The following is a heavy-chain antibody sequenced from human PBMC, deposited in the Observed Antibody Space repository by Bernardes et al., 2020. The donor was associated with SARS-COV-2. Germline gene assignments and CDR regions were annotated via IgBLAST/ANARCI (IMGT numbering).Heavy chain of an antibody. Sequence: SETLSLTCTVSGGSISSGSNYWSWIRQPAGEGREGIGRIYTTGSTKYNPSLKGRVTISADMSKNQFFLTLSSVTAADTAVYYCARGQPCDSIGGYYFSDWGQRTLVTVSS. J-gene: IGHJ4*02. CDR2: IYTTGST. V-gene: IGHV4-61*02. D-gene: IGHD3-22*01. CDR3: ARGQPCDSIGGYYFSD. CDR1: GGSISSGSNY.